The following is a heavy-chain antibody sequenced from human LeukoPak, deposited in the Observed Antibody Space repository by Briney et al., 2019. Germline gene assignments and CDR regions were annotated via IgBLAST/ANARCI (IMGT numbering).Heavy chain of an antibody. V-gene: IGHV4-59*01. Sequence: PSETLSLTRTVSGGSISSYYWSWIRQPPGKGLEWIGYIYYSGSTNYNPSLKSRVTISVDTSKNQFSLKLSSVTAADTAVYYYARTGEDGYNTDAFDIWGQGTMVTVSS. CDR3: ARTGEDGYNTDAFDI. J-gene: IGHJ3*02. CDR2: IYYSGST. D-gene: IGHD5-24*01. CDR1: GGSISSYY.